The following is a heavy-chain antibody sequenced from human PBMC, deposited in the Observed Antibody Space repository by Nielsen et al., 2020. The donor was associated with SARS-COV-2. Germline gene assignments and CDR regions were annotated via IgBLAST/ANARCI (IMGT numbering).Heavy chain of an antibody. CDR3: AILGGYDLRRFDY. CDR1: GFTFDDYT. Sequence: GESLKISCAASGFTFDDYTMHWVRQAPGKGLEWVSLISWDGGSTYYADSVKGRFTISRDNSKNSLYLQMNSLRTEDTALYYCAILGGYDLRRFDYWGQGTLVTVSS. D-gene: IGHD5-12*01. V-gene: IGHV3-43*01. CDR2: ISWDGGST. J-gene: IGHJ4*02.